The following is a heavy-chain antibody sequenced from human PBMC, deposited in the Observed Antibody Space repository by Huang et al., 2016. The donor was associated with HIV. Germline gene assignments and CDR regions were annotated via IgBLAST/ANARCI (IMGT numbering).Heavy chain of an antibody. CDR3: ASAVAGTLFDY. V-gene: IGHV3-21*01. D-gene: IGHD6-19*01. CDR2: ISSSSRYI. CDR1: GFTFSSYS. Sequence: EVQLVESGGGLVKPGGSLRLSCAASGFTFSSYSMNWVRQAPGMGLEWVSSISSSSRYIYYADSVKGRFTISRDNAKNSLYLQMNSLRAEDTAVYYCASAVAGTLFDYWGQGTLVTVSS. J-gene: IGHJ4*02.